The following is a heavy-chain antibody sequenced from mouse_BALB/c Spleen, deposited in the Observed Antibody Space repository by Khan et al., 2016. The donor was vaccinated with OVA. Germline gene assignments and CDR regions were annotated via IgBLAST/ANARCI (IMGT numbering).Heavy chain of an antibody. CDR2: IDPFSGDT. D-gene: IGHD2-2*01. CDR3: TRHGYVAWFAY. V-gene: IGHV1S135*01. Sequence: VQLQQSGPELMKPGASVKISCKASGYSFTTYYIHWVLQSHGKSLDWIGYIDPFSGDTTYNQKFKGKATLTVDKSSSTAYIHLKNLTSEDSAVYYCTRHGYVAWFAYWGQGTLVTVSA. CDR1: GYSFTTYY. J-gene: IGHJ3*01.